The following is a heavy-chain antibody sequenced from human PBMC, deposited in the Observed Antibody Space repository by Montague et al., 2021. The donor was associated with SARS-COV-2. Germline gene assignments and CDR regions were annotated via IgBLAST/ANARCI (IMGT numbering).Heavy chain of an antibody. CDR1: GFTFSSYA. CDR2: ISYDGSNK. V-gene: IGHV3-30-3*01. D-gene: IGHD2/OR15-2a*01. J-gene: IGHJ6*02. CDR3: ARTLLDYYGMDV. Sequence: SLRLSCAASGFTFSSYAMHWVRQAPGKGLEWVAVISYDGSNKYYADSVKGRFTISRDNSKNTLYLQMSSLRAEDTAVYYCARTLLDYYGMDVWGQGTTVTVSS.